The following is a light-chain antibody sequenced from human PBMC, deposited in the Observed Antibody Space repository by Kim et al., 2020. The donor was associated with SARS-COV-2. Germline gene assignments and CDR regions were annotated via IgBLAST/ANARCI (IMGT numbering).Light chain of an antibody. V-gene: IGLV2-18*02. J-gene: IGLJ3*02. Sequence: GPSVSISCTGTSRDVGSYNRVSWYQQPPGTAPKLMIYEVSNRPSGVPDRFSGSKSGNTASLTISGLQAEDEADYYCSSYASSSTWVFGGGTQLTVL. CDR2: EVS. CDR1: SRDVGSYNR. CDR3: SSYASSSTWV.